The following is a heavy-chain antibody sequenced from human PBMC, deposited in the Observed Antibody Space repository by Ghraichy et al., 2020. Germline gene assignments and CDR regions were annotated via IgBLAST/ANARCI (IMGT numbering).Heavy chain of an antibody. CDR3: ARDRGSGLLGAEYFQH. V-gene: IGHV3-21*01. Sequence: GESLNISCITSGFTFSTYNMNWVRQAPGKGLERVSSISSGSTYIYYTDSVKGRFTISRDNAKNSLYLQMNSLSAEDTAVYYCARDRGSGLLGAEYFQHWGQGTLVTVSS. CDR2: ISSGSTYI. J-gene: IGHJ1*01. D-gene: IGHD3-3*01. CDR1: GFTFSTYN.